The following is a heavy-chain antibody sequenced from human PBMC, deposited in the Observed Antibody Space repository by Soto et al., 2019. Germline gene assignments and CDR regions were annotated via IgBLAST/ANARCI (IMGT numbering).Heavy chain of an antibody. Sequence: SLRLSCAASGFTFSSYAMSWVRQAPGKGLEWVSAISGSGGSTYYADSVKGRFTISRDNSKNTLYLQMNSLRAEDTAVYYCAKDAVRGVILINWFDPWGQGTLVTVSS. CDR1: GFTFSSYA. CDR2: ISGSGGST. V-gene: IGHV3-23*01. CDR3: AKDAVRGVILINWFDP. D-gene: IGHD3-10*01. J-gene: IGHJ5*02.